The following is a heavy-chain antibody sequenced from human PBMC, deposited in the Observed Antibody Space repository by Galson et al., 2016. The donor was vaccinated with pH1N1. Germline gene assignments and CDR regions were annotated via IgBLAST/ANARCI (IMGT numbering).Heavy chain of an antibody. CDR1: GFTFSGSA. CDR3: IRYYYDYSGYSGVY. CDR2: IRNKANNYAT. Sequence: SLRLSCAASGFTFSGSAMHWVRQASGKGLEWIGRIRNKANNYATSYAASVKGRFTISRDESENTAYLQMNSLKTEDTAGYYCIRYYYDYSGYSGVYWGQGPLVTVSS. D-gene: IGHD3-22*01. J-gene: IGHJ4*02. V-gene: IGHV3-73*01.